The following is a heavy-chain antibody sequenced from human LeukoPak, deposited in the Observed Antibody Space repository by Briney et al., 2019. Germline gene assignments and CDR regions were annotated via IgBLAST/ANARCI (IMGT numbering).Heavy chain of an antibody. J-gene: IGHJ3*02. Sequence: GGSLRLSCAASGFTFSNDEMNWVRQAPGKGLEWVSYITNSGTTKYYADSVKGRFTISRDNAKNSLYLQMNSLRAEDTAVYYCARGRSITLLRGVAMSDGFDIWGQGAMVAVSS. CDR3: ARGRSITLLRGVAMSDGFDI. V-gene: IGHV3-48*03. D-gene: IGHD3-10*01. CDR1: GFTFSNDE. CDR2: ITNSGTTK.